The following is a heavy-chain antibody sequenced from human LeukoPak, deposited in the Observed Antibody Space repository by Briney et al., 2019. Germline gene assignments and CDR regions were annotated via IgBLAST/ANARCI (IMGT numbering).Heavy chain of an antibody. CDR3: ARYRCSSTRCYYFIGFDP. D-gene: IGHD2-2*01. CDR1: GGSISSGGYY. Sequence: SETLSLTCTVSGGSISSGGYYWSWIRQHPGKGLEWIGYIYYSGSTYYNPSLKSRVTISVDTSKNQFSLKLSSVTAADTAVYYCARYRCSSTRCYYFIGFDPWGQGTPVTVSS. V-gene: IGHV4-31*03. J-gene: IGHJ5*02. CDR2: IYYSGST.